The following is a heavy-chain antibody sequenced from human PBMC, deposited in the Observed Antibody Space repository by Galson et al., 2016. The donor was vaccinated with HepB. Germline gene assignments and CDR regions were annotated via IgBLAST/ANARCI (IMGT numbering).Heavy chain of an antibody. CDR2: ISSSSSTV. Sequence: SLRLSCAASGFTFNNYGFNWVRQAPGKGLEWVSYISSSSSTVNYADSVKGRFTISRDNSKNTLYLQMHSLRVEDTAVYYCVRWLGYGAFWGQGTLVTVSS. J-gene: IGHJ4*02. V-gene: IGHV3-48*01. D-gene: IGHD4-17*01. CDR1: GFTFNNYG. CDR3: VRWLGYGAF.